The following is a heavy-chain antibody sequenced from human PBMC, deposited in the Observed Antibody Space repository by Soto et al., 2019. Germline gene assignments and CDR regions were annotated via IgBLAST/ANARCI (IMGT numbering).Heavy chain of an antibody. CDR2: ISGSGGST. Sequence: GGSLRLSCAASGFTFSSYAMSWVRQAPGKGLEWVSAISGSGGSTYYADSVKGRFTISRDNSKNTLYLQMNSLRAEDTAVYHCAKDVKWLKYNWFDPWGQGTLVTVSS. J-gene: IGHJ5*02. V-gene: IGHV3-23*01. D-gene: IGHD3-22*01. CDR1: GFTFSSYA. CDR3: AKDVKWLKYNWFDP.